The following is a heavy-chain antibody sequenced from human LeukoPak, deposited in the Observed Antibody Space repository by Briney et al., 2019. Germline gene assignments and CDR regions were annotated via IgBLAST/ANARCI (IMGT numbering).Heavy chain of an antibody. Sequence: GGSLRPSCAASGFSFSNFGMNWVRQGLGKGLEWVSSITGRGSSAYYADSVKGRFTISRDNSKSTLYLQMNSLRGDDTAVYYCARDYGDYGLDYWGQGALVTVAS. V-gene: IGHV3-23*01. CDR1: GFSFSNFG. CDR2: ITGRGSSA. CDR3: ARDYGDYGLDY. J-gene: IGHJ4*02. D-gene: IGHD4-17*01.